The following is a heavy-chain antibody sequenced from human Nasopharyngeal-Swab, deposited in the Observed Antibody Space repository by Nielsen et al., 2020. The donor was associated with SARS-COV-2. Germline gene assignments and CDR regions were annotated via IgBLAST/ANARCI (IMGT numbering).Heavy chain of an antibody. J-gene: IGHJ6*02. CDR3: ARGGVVVVAATLYYYYGMDV. D-gene: IGHD2-15*01. CDR2: ISYDGSNK. V-gene: IGHV3-30*03. Sequence: WIRQPPGKGLEWVAVISYDGSNKYYADPVKGRFTISRDNSKNTLYLQMNSLRAEDTAVYYCARGGVVVVAATLYYYYGMDVWGQGTTVTVSS.